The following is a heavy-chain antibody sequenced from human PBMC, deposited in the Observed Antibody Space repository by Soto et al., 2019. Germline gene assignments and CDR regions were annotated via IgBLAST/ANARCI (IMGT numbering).Heavy chain of an antibody. CDR3: ARPPGYSSSWYYYGMDV. CDR2: MNPNSGNT. J-gene: IGHJ6*02. Sequence: GASVKVSCKASGYTFTSYDINWVRQATGQGLEWMGWMNPNSGNTGYAQKFQGRVTMTRNTSISTAYMELSSLRSEDTAVYYCARPPGYSSSWYYYGMDVWGQGTTVTVS. V-gene: IGHV1-8*01. CDR1: GYTFTSYD. D-gene: IGHD6-13*01.